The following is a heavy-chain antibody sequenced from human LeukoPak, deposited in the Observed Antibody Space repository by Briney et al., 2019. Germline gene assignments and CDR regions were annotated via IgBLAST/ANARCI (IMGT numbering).Heavy chain of an antibody. CDR3: ARGVFNYYDSSGHGAWFDY. CDR2: ISAYNGNT. V-gene: IGHV1-18*01. CDR1: GYTFTSYG. Sequence: GASVKVSCKASGYTFTSYGISWVRQAPGQGLEWMGWISAYNGNTNYAQKLQGRVTMTTDTSTSTAYMELRSLRSDDTAVYYCARGVFNYYDSSGHGAWFDYWGQGTLVTVSS. J-gene: IGHJ4*02. D-gene: IGHD3-22*01.